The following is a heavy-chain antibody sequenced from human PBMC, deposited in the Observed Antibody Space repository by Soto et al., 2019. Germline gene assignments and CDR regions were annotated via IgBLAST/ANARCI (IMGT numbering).Heavy chain of an antibody. CDR2: FDPEDGET. CDR3: CIGCWSGYYYYYYGMDV. V-gene: IGHV1-24*01. CDR1: GYTLTELS. Sequence: ASVKVSCKVPGYTLTELSMHWVRQAPGKGLEWMGGFDPEDGETIYAQKFQGRVTMTEDTSTDTAYMELSSLRSEDTAVYYCCIGCWSGYYYYYYGMDVWGQGTTVTVSS. D-gene: IGHD3-3*01. J-gene: IGHJ6*02.